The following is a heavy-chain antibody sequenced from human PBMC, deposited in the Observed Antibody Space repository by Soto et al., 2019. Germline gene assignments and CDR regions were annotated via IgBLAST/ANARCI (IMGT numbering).Heavy chain of an antibody. CDR2: IKSQASGGTI. CDR3: THLLSLAHPYSYL. V-gene: IGHV3-15*07. Sequence: PGGSLRLSCAASGITFIYAWMDWVRQAPGKRLEWVGRIKSQASGGTIDYAAPVKGRFTISRDDSKNTVYLQMDSLKTEDTAVYYCTHLLSLAHPYSYLWGQGTQVTVPS. CDR1: GITFIYAW. D-gene: IGHD2-21*01. J-gene: IGHJ4*02.